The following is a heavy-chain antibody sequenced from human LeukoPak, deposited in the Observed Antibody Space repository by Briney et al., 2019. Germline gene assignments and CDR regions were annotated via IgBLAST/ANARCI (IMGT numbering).Heavy chain of an antibody. Sequence: SETLPLTCAVYGGSFSGYYWSWIRQPPGKGLEWIGEINHSGSTNYNPSLKSRVTISVDTSKNQFSLKLSSVTAADTAVYYCARHSGSGYYSYFYIMDVWGQGTTVTVSS. CDR1: GGSFSGYY. D-gene: IGHD3-22*01. CDR2: INHSGST. J-gene: IGHJ6*02. V-gene: IGHV4-34*01. CDR3: ARHSGSGYYSYFYIMDV.